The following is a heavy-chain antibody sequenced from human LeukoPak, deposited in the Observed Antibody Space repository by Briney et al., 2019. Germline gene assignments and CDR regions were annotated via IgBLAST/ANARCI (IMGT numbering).Heavy chain of an antibody. Sequence: PSETLSLTCTVSGGSISSYYWSWIRQPPGKGLEWVGYIYYSGSTNYNPSLKSRVTISVDTSKNQFSLKLSSVTAADTAVYYCARDLSYVWGYFDYWGQGTLVTVSS. V-gene: IGHV4-59*01. CDR3: ARDLSYVWGYFDY. J-gene: IGHJ4*02. CDR1: GGSISSYY. CDR2: IYYSGST. D-gene: IGHD3-16*01.